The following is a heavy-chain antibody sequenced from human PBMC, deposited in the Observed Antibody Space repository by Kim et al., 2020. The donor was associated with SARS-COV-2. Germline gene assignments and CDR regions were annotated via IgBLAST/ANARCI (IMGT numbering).Heavy chain of an antibody. CDR1: GFTFSRHW. CDR3: ARGSSYRLGFGDLFHSSAVDV. D-gene: IGHD3-10*01. CDR2: INDDGRTP. Sequence: GGSLRLSCAASGFTFSRHWMHWVRQGPGKRLIWLSRINDDGRTPGYAGSVRGRFTISRDNAKNTLYLQMTSLRAEDTAVYYCARGSSYRLGFGDLFHSSAVDVWGQGTTVTVSS. J-gene: IGHJ6*02. V-gene: IGHV3-74*01.